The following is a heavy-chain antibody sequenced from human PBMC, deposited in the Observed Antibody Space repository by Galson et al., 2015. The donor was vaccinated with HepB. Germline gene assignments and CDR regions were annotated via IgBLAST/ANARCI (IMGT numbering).Heavy chain of an antibody. V-gene: IGHV3-30*18. Sequence: SLRLSCAASGFTFSSYGMHWVRQAPGKGLEWVAVISYDGSNKYYADSVKGRFTISRDNSKNTLYLQMNSLRAEDTAVYYCAKVETYYDFWSGYDYWGQGTLVTVSS. CDR3: AKVETYYDFWSGYDY. CDR1: GFTFSSYG. CDR2: ISYDGSNK. J-gene: IGHJ4*02. D-gene: IGHD3-3*01.